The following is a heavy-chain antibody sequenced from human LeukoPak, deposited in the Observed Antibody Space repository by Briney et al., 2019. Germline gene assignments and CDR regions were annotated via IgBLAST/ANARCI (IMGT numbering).Heavy chain of an antibody. D-gene: IGHD3-22*01. V-gene: IGHV4-39*07. Sequence: SETLSLTCTVSSGSISTSNYYWGWVRQPPGKALEWIGNIFYSGSTYYSPSLKSRVTISLDTSRNQFSLKLNSVTAADTAVYYCARDSYYYDSSGSKTLDYWGQGTLVTVSS. CDR2: IFYSGST. CDR1: SGSISTSNYY. CDR3: ARDSYYYDSSGSKTLDY. J-gene: IGHJ4*02.